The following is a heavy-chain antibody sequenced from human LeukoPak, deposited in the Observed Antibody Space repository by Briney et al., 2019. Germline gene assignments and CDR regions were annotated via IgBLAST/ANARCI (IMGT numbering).Heavy chain of an antibody. CDR1: GYTLTGYY. Sequence: GASVKVSCKASGYTLTGYYMHWVRQAPGQGLEWMGWINPNSGGTNYAQKFQGRVTMTRDTSISTAYMELSRLRSDDTAVYYCARDEITMVRGSPGGNAFDIWGQGTMVTVSS. D-gene: IGHD3-10*01. CDR3: ARDEITMVRGSPGGNAFDI. V-gene: IGHV1-2*02. J-gene: IGHJ3*02. CDR2: INPNSGGT.